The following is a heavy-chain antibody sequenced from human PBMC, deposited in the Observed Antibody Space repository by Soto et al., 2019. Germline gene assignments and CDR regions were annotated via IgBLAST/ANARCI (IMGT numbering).Heavy chain of an antibody. D-gene: IGHD6-13*01. V-gene: IGHV3-7*01. Sequence: GGSLRLSCTTSGFTFAKYWMAWVRQAPGKGLEWLGNTKQDESETYYAGSVGGRFTISRDNAKNTLYLQMNSLRAEDTAVYYCARDVASSSPWGQGTLVTVSS. CDR1: GFTFAKYW. CDR3: ARDVASSSP. CDR2: TKQDESET. J-gene: IGHJ5*02.